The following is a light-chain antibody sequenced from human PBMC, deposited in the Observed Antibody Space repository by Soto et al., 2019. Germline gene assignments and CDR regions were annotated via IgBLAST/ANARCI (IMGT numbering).Light chain of an antibody. J-gene: IGKJ3*01. CDR2: GAS. V-gene: IGKV3-20*01. Sequence: IVLTQSPGTLSLSPGERATLSCRASQSVSNTYLAWYQHKPGQAPRLLIYGASRRATGISDRFTGSGSGTDFTLTINGLEPEDFAVYYCQQYGSSPTTFGPGTKVDI. CDR3: QQYGSSPTT. CDR1: QSVSNTY.